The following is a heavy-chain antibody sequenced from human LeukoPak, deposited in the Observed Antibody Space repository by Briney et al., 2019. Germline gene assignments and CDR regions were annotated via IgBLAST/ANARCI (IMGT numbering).Heavy chain of an antibody. Sequence: GGSLRLSCAASGFTFSSYSMNWVRQAPGQGLEWVSSISSSSYIYYADSVKGRFTISRDNAKNSLYLQMNSLRAEDTAVYYCARAGVDTADFDYWGQGTLVTVSS. V-gene: IGHV3-21*01. CDR2: ISSSSYI. CDR3: ARAGVDTADFDY. D-gene: IGHD5-18*01. J-gene: IGHJ4*02. CDR1: GFTFSSYS.